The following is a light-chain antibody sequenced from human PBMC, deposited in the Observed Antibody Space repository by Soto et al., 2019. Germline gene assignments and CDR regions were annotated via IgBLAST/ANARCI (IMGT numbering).Light chain of an antibody. CDR3: TSYTSNSTLV. CDR1: SSDIGGYNY. J-gene: IGLJ1*01. Sequence: QSVLTQPASVSGSPGQSITISCTGTSSDIGGYNYVSWYQQHPGKAPKLMIYDVSNRPSGVSIRFSGSKSGNTASLTISGPQAEDEADFYCTSYTSNSTLVFGTGTKVTVL. V-gene: IGLV2-14*01. CDR2: DVS.